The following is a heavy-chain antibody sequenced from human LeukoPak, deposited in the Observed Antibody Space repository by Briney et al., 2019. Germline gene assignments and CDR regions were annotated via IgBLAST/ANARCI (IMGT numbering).Heavy chain of an antibody. CDR1: GYRFTSYW. J-gene: IGHJ5*02. V-gene: IGHV5-10-1*01. CDR3: ALGGISSSWYYWFDP. D-gene: IGHD6-13*01. CDR2: IDPSDAYT. Sequence: GESLKISCKGSGYRFTSYWISWVRQMPGKGLEWMGRIDPSDAYTNYSPSFQGRVTISADNSITTAYLHFSGLRASDSGIYYCALGGISSSWYYWFDPWGQGTLVTVSS.